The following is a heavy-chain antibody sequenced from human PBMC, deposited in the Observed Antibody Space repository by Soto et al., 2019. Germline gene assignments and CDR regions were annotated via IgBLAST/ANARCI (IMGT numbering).Heavy chain of an antibody. V-gene: IGHV3-30*03. J-gene: IGHJ4*02. Sequence: ESGGGVVQPGRSLRLSCAASGFTFSNYGMHWVRQAPGKGLEWVALISYDGGNKYYADSVKGRFTISRDNSKNTLYLQMSSLRAEDTAVYYCAAPTGPFDYWGQGTLLTVSS. CDR1: GFTFSNYG. D-gene: IGHD1-1*01. CDR3: AAPTGPFDY. CDR2: ISYDGGNK.